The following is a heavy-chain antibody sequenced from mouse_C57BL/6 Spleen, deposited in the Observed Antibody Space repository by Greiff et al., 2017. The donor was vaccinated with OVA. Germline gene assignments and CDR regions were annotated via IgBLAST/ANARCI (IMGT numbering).Heavy chain of an antibody. J-gene: IGHJ4*01. CDR2: IYPRSGNT. D-gene: IGHD2-5*01. CDR3: ADSKGNNAMDY. Sequence: QVQLQQSGAELARPGASVKLSCKASGYTLTSYGISWVKQRTGQGLEWIGEIYPRSGNTYYNEKFKGKATLTADKSSSTAYMELRSLTSEDSAVYFCADSKGNNAMDYWGQGTSVTVSS. CDR1: GYTLTSYG. V-gene: IGHV1-81*01.